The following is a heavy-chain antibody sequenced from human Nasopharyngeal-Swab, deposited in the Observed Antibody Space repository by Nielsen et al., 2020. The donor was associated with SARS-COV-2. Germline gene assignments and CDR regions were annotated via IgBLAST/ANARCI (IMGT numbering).Heavy chain of an antibody. J-gene: IGHJ6*02. D-gene: IGHD6-13*01. CDR1: GFTFSSYS. CDR3: ARDGLYSSSWSPYYYGMDV. CDR2: ISSSSSYI. Sequence: GGSLRLSCAASGFTFSSYSMNWVRQAPGKGLEWVSSISSSSSYIYYADSVKGRFTISRDNAKNTLYLQMNSLRAEDTAVYYCARDGLYSSSWSPYYYGMDVWGQGTTVTVSS. V-gene: IGHV3-21*01.